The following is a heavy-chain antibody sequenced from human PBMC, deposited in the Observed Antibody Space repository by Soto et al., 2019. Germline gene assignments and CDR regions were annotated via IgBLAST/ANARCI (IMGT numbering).Heavy chain of an antibody. CDR2: ISSSSSYI. Sequence: PRGSLRLSCAASGFTFSSYSMNWVRQAPGKGLEWVSSISSSSSYIYYADSVKGRFTISRDNAKNSLYLQMNSLRAEDTAVYYCARDLHSSSSGAFDIWGQGTMVTVSS. V-gene: IGHV3-21*01. J-gene: IGHJ3*02. CDR1: GFTFSSYS. D-gene: IGHD6-13*01. CDR3: ARDLHSSSSGAFDI.